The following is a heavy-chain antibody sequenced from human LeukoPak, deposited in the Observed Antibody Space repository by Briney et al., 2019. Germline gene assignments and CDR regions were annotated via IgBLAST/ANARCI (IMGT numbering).Heavy chain of an antibody. D-gene: IGHD3-3*01. CDR2: IYSGGST. CDR1: GFTVSSNY. V-gene: IGHV3-53*01. J-gene: IGHJ4*02. Sequence: GSLRLSCAASGFTVSSNYMSWVRQAPGKGLEWVSVIYSGGSTYYADSVKGRFTISRDNSKNTLYLQMNSLRAEDTAVYYCAKVSTIFGVVIIPAGYFDYWGQGTLVTVSS. CDR3: AKVSTIFGVVIIPAGYFDY.